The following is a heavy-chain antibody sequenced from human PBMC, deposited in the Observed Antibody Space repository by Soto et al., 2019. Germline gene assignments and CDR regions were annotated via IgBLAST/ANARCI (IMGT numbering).Heavy chain of an antibody. J-gene: IGHJ6*03. D-gene: IGHD3-22*01. CDR2: MNPNSGNT. Sequence: ASVKVSCKASGYTFTSYDINWVRQATGQGLEWMGWMNPNSGNTGYAQKFQGRVTMTRNTSISTAYMELSSLRSEDTAVYYCARRRGYQYYYYYVDVWGKGTTVTVSS. CDR3: ARRRGYQYYYYYVDV. V-gene: IGHV1-8*01. CDR1: GYTFTSYD.